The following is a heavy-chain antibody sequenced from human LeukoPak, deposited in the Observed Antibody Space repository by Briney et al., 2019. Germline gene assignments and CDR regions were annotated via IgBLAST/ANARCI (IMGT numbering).Heavy chain of an antibody. J-gene: IGHJ5*02. CDR1: GGSISSSSYY. Sequence: SETLSLTCTVSGGSISSSSYYWGWIRQPPGKGLEWIGSIYYSGSTYYNPSLKSRVTISVDTSKNQFSLKLSSVTAADTAVYYCARLRAAAGYNWFDPWGQGTLVTVSS. CDR3: ARLRAAAGYNWFDP. CDR2: IYYSGST. D-gene: IGHD6-13*01. V-gene: IGHV4-39*01.